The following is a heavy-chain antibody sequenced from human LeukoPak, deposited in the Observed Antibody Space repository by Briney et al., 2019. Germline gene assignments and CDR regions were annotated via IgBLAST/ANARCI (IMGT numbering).Heavy chain of an antibody. Sequence: SETLSLTCTVPGGSISSYYWSWIWQPPGKGLEWIGYIYTSGSTNYNPSLKSRVTISVDTSKNQLSLKLSSVTAADTAVYYCARLIVPAALMDVWGKGTTVTVSS. CDR1: GGSISSYY. CDR2: IYTSGST. D-gene: IGHD2-2*01. V-gene: IGHV4-4*09. CDR3: ARLIVPAALMDV. J-gene: IGHJ6*03.